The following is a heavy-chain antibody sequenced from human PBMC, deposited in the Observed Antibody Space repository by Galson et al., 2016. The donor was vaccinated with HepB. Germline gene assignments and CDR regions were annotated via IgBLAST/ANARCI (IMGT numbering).Heavy chain of an antibody. CDR2: MKEDESAK. J-gene: IGHJ4*02. Sequence: SLRLSCAASEFTFSTYDMHWVRQAPGKGLEWVGNMKEDESAKHYADSVKGRFTISRDNAKNSLYLQMTGLRAEDMAVYYCARDYLGSLDYWGQGALVTVSS. CDR3: ARDYLGSLDY. V-gene: IGHV3-7*04. CDR1: EFTFSTYD. D-gene: IGHD2-15*01.